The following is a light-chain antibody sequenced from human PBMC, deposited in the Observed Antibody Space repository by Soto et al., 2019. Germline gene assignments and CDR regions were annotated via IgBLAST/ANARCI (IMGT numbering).Light chain of an antibody. Sequence: QSALTQPASVSGSPERSITISCTGTSSDVGGYNYVCWYQQHPGKAPKLIIYDVTNRPSGVSNRFFGSKSGNTASLSISGLQAEDEADYYCSSYTSSSTVVFGGGTKLTVL. CDR1: SSDVGGYNY. V-gene: IGLV2-14*01. J-gene: IGLJ2*01. CDR3: SSYTSSSTVV. CDR2: DVT.